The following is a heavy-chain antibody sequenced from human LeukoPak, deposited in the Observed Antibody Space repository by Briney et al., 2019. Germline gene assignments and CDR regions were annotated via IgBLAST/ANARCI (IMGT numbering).Heavy chain of an antibody. CDR2: IYYSGST. Sequence: PSETLSLTCTVSGGSISSGGYYWSWIRQHPGKGLEWIGYIYYSGSTYYNPSLKSRVTISVDTSKNQFSLKLSSVTAADTAVYYCARGQVLGVPYYFDYWGQGTLVTVSS. J-gene: IGHJ4*02. D-gene: IGHD3-10*01. CDR1: GGSISSGGYY. V-gene: IGHV4-31*03. CDR3: ARGQVLGVPYYFDY.